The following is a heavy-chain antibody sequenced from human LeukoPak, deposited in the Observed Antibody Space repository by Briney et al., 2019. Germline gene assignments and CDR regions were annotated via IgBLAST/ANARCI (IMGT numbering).Heavy chain of an antibody. J-gene: IGHJ4*02. CDR2: ISSGGSYI. CDR1: GFTFSTYA. Sequence: GGSLRLSCAASGFTFSTYAMNWVRQAPGEGLEWVSAISSGGSYIYYVDSVRGRFTSSRDNAKNSLYLQMDSLRAEDTAVYYCAREYSSSSIYLYRYWGQGTLVTVSS. V-gene: IGHV3-21*01. CDR3: AREYSSSSIYLYRY. D-gene: IGHD6-6*01.